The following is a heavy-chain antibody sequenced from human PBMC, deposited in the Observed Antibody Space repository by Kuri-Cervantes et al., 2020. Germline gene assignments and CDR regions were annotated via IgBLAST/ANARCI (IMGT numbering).Heavy chain of an antibody. CDR1: GFSLSTSGVG. CDR3: AHSLPSAAGEDFDY. D-gene: IGHD6-13*01. CDR2: IYWDDDK. Sequence: SGPTLVKPTQTLTLTCTFSGFSLSTSGVGVGWIRQPPGKALEWLALIYWDDDKRYSLSLKSRLTITKDTSKNQVVLTMTNMDPVDTATYYCAHSLPSAAGEDFDYWGQGTLVTVSS. J-gene: IGHJ4*02. V-gene: IGHV2-5*02.